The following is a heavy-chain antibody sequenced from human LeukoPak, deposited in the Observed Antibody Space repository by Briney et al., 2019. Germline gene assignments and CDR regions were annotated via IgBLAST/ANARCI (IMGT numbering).Heavy chain of an antibody. D-gene: IGHD3-3*01. V-gene: IGHV4-59*08. Sequence: PSETLSLTCTVSGGSISSYYWSWIRQPPGKGLEWIGYIYYSGSTNYNPSLKSRVTISVDTSKNQFSLKLSSVTAADTAVYYCARSGPIPRFLEWLFNYYYMDAWGKGTTVTVSS. CDR2: IYYSGST. CDR1: GGSISSYY. CDR3: ARSGPIPRFLEWLFNYYYMDA. J-gene: IGHJ6*03.